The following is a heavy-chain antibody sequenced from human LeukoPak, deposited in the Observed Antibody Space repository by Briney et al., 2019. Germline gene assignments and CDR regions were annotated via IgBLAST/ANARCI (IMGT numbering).Heavy chain of an antibody. CDR3: ARAAPDYDILTGYYDHYYYMDV. J-gene: IGHJ6*03. CDR2: ISSSSSYI. Sequence: PGGSLRLSCAASGFTFSSYSMNWVRQAPGKGLEWVSYISSSSSYIYYADSVKGRFTISRDNAKNSLYLQMNSLRAEDTAVYYCARAAPDYDILTGYYDHYYYMDVWGKGTTVTVSS. D-gene: IGHD3-9*01. CDR1: GFTFSSYS. V-gene: IGHV3-21*05.